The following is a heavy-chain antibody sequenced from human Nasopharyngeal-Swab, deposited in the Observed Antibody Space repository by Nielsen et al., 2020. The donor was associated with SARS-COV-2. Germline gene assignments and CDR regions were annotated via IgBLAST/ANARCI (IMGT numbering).Heavy chain of an antibody. D-gene: IGHD4-17*01. J-gene: IGHJ4*02. CDR3: AKGGVSVYGDSYYFDF. CDR2: ISFDGSEK. V-gene: IGHV3-33*05. CDR1: GLTFSAYG. Sequence: GESLKISCTASGLTFSAYGMHWVRQAPGRGLEWVALISFDGSEKYSAGSVRGRFTISGDNSKNTLYLQMNSLRAEDTAVYYCAKGGVSVYGDSYYFDFWGQGSLVTVSS.